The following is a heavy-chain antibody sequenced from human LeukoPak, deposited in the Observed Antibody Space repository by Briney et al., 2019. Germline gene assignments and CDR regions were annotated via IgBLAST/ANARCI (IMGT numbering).Heavy chain of an antibody. D-gene: IGHD5-18*01. J-gene: IGHJ4*02. V-gene: IGHV1-8*01. CDR2: MNPNSGNT. CDR3: ARGGPPGDTAMVFLDDY. Sequence: ASVKVSCKASGYTFTSYDIKWVRQATGQGLEWMGWMNPNSGNTGYAQKFQGRVTMTRNTSISTAYMELSSLRSEDTAVYYCARGGPPGDTAMVFLDDYWGQGTLVTVSS. CDR1: GYTFTSYD.